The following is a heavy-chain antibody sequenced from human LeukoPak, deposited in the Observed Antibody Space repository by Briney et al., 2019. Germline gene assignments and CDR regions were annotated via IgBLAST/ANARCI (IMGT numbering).Heavy chain of an antibody. CDR3: ARALLPLYYYGSGSYPPYYYYYGMDV. V-gene: IGHV3-48*04. D-gene: IGHD3-10*01. CDR1: GFTFSSYS. J-gene: IGHJ6*02. CDR2: ISSSSSAI. Sequence: PGGSLRLSCAASGFTFSSYSMNWVRQAPGKGLESVSYISSSSSAIYYADSVKGRFTISRDNAKNSLYLQMNSLRAEDTAVYYCARALLPLYYYGSGSYPPYYYYYGMDVWGQGTTVTVSS.